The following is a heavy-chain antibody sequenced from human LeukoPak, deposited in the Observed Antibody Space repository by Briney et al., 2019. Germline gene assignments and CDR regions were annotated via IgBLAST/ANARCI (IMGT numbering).Heavy chain of an antibody. J-gene: IGHJ5*02. CDR2: ISGSGGST. V-gene: IGHV3-23*01. Sequence: PGGSLRLSCAASGFTFSSYAMSWVRQAPGKGLEGVSAISGSGGSTYYADSVKGRFTISRDNSKNTLYLQMNSLRAEDTAVYYCAKDSSDGYFVRANWFVPCGQGTLVTVSP. CDR1: GFTFSSYA. CDR3: AKDSSDGYFVRANWFVP. D-gene: IGHD5-24*01.